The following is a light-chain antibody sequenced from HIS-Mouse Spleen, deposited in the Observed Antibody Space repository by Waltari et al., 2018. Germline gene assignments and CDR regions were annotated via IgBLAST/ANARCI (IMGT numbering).Light chain of an antibody. J-gene: IGLJ2*01. V-gene: IGLV3-10*01. CDR1: EVPKKY. Sequence: SYELTQPPSVSVSPGQTARITCSGYEVPKKYAYWDQQKSGQAPVLVIYEDSKRPSGIPERFSGSSSGTMATLTISGAQVEDEADYYCYSTDSSGNHRVFGGGTKLTVL. CDR2: EDS. CDR3: YSTDSSGNHRV.